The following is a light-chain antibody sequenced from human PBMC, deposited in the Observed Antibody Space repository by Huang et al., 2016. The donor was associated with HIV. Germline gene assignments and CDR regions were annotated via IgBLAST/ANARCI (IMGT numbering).Light chain of an antibody. CDR2: AVS. CDR3: QQYNDWPRS. V-gene: IGKV3-15*01. J-gene: IGKJ1*01. CDR1: QNINTN. Sequence: EIVMTQSPGTLSVAPGERATLSCRASQNINTNLAWFHQKPGQAPRLLIYAVSTRTSAFPARFSGSGSRTEFTLTISSLQSEDIAVYYCQQYNDWPRSFGQGTKVEIK.